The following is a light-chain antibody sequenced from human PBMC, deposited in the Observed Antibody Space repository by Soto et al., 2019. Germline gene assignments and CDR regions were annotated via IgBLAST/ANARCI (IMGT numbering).Light chain of an antibody. Sequence: AIQLTQSPSSLSASVGDRVTITCRASQAITSAFAWYQQKPGKAPRLLIYDVSSLESGVPSRFSGSGSGTDFTLTISSLQPEDLATYDCQQFNAYPLTFGGGTKVEIK. J-gene: IGKJ4*01. CDR3: QQFNAYPLT. CDR1: QAITSA. V-gene: IGKV1-13*02. CDR2: DVS.